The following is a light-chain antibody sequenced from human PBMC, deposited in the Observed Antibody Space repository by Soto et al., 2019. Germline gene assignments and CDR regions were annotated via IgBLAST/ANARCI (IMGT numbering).Light chain of an antibody. CDR3: QHGYSTPLT. Sequence: DIQLTQSPSSLSASVGDRVTITCRASQSIITYLHWYQQKPGKAPNLLIYAASTLQSGVPSRFSGSGSGTDFTLTISSLQPEDFATYFCQHGYSTPLTFGGGTKVDIK. V-gene: IGKV1-39*01. CDR2: AAS. J-gene: IGKJ4*01. CDR1: QSIITY.